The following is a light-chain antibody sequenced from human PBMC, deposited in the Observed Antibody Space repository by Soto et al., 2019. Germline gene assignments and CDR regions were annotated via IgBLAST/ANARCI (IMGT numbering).Light chain of an antibody. Sequence: QSALIQPASVSGSPGQSITISCTGTSSDVGGSNYVSWYQHHPHRAPKLLIYEVSYRPSGVSNRFSGSKSDNTASLTISGLQAEDEADYYCSSYTSSNTLGVFGIGTKVTVL. J-gene: IGLJ1*01. V-gene: IGLV2-14*01. CDR1: SSDVGGSNY. CDR3: SSYTSSNTLGV. CDR2: EVS.